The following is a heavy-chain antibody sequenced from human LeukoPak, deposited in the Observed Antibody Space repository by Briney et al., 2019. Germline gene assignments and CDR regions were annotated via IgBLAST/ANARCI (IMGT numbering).Heavy chain of an antibody. CDR1: GLTFSGSA. Sequence: PGGSLRLSCAASGLTFSGSAMSWVRQAPGKGLEWISLISGSGNSTYYADSVKGRFTISRDNSKNTLYLQMNSLRAEDTAVYYCAREITDSGYDSSALSNPDAFDIWGQGTMVTVSS. CDR2: ISGSGNST. J-gene: IGHJ3*02. D-gene: IGHD3-22*01. CDR3: AREITDSGYDSSALSNPDAFDI. V-gene: IGHV3-23*01.